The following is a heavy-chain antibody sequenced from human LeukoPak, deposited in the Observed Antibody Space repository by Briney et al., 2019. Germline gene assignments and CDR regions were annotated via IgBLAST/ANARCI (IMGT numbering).Heavy chain of an antibody. D-gene: IGHD2-15*01. Sequence: SQTLSLTCAIPGDSFSSNSAAWNWIRQSPSRGLEWLGRTYYRSRWYNDYALSVKSRIIDNPDTSRNQFSLQLDSVTPEDTAVYYCAREVAGTGGFDYWGQGTLVTVSS. CDR1: GDSFSSNSAA. J-gene: IGHJ4*02. V-gene: IGHV6-1*01. CDR2: TYYRSRWYN. CDR3: AREVAGTGGFDY.